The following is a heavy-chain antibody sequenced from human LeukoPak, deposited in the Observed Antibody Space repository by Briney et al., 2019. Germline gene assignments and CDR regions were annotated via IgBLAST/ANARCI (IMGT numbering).Heavy chain of an antibody. V-gene: IGHV3-53*01. J-gene: IGHJ5*02. Sequence: GGSLRLSCAASGFTVSSNYMSWVRQAPGKGLEWVSVIYSGGSTYYADSVKGRFTISGDNSKNTLYLQMNSLRAEDTAVYYCAGHNPPFLGWFDPWGQGTLVTVSS. CDR2: IYSGGST. D-gene: IGHD1-1*01. CDR3: AGHNPPFLGWFDP. CDR1: GFTVSSNY.